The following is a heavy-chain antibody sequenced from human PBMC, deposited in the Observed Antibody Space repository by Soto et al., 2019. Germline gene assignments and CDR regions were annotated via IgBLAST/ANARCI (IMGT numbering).Heavy chain of an antibody. CDR2: INHSGST. CDR1: GGSFSGYY. V-gene: IGHV4-34*01. CDR3: ARDYFDSSDYTTNWFDP. D-gene: IGHD3-22*01. Sequence: SETLSLTCAVYGGSFSGYYWSWIRQPPGKGLEWIGEINHSGSTNYNPSLKSRVTISVDTSKNQFSLKLTSVTAADTALYYCARDYFDSSDYTTNWFDPWGQGSLVTVSS. J-gene: IGHJ5*02.